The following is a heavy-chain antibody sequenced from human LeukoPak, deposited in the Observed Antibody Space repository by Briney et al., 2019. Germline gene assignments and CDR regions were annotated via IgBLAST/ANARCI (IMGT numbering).Heavy chain of an antibody. CDR2: ISSSSSTI. V-gene: IGHV3-48*01. D-gene: IGHD3-10*01. J-gene: IGHJ4*02. Sequence: GGSLRLSCAASGFTFSSYSMNWVRQAPGKGLEWVSYISSSSSTIYYADSVKGRFTISRDNAKNSLYLQMNSLRAEDTAVYYCGSGSYYLAYWGQGTLVTVSS. CDR1: GFTFSSYS. CDR3: GSGSYYLAY.